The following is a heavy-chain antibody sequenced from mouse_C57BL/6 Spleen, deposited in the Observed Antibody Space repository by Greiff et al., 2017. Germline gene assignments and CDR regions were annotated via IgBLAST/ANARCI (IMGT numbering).Heavy chain of an antibody. CDR2: IDPETGGT. D-gene: IGHD1-1*01. Sequence: QVQLQQSGAELVRPGASVSLSCTASGFTFTDYAMHWVKQTPVHGLEWIGAIDPETGGTAYNQKFKSKAILAAEKTSSKAYMGLRSLTTEDSAVYDCTRRLGYGSGLWYFDVWGTGTTVTVSS. CDR1: GFTFTDYA. CDR3: TRRLGYGSGLWYFDV. J-gene: IGHJ1*03. V-gene: IGHV1-15*01.